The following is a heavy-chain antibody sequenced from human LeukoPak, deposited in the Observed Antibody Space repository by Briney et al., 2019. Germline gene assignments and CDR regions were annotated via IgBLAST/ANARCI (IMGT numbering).Heavy chain of an antibody. J-gene: IGHJ4*02. V-gene: IGHV3-66*01. Sequence: GGSLRLSCAASGFTVSSNYMSWVRQAPGKGLEWVSVIYSGGSTYYADSVKGRFTISRDNSKNTLYLQMNSLRAEDTAVYYCARTRTDKVVAATPGVGYFDYWGQGTLVTVSS. CDR3: ARTRTDKVVAATPGVGYFDY. D-gene: IGHD2-15*01. CDR1: GFTVSSNY. CDR2: IYSGGST.